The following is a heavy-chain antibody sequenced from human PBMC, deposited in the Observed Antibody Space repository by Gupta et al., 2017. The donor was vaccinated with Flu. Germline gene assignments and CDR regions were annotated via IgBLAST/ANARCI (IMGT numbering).Heavy chain of an antibody. Sequence: QVHLQESGPGLLKPSETLSLTCTVSGDSLNNYYWSWIRQPPGKGLEWIGYIYYFGTTDYNPSLESRVTLSMDTSKNQFSLALTSVTAADTAIYYCATSYSRGVQSRAFDIWGQGTMVTVSS. CDR1: GDSLNNYY. V-gene: IGHV4-59*01. J-gene: IGHJ3*02. CDR3: ATSYSRGVQSRAFDI. CDR2: IYYFGTT. D-gene: IGHD3-22*01.